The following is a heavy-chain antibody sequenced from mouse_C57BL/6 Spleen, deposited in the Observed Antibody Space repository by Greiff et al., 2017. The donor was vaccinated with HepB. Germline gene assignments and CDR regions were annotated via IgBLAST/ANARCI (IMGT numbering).Heavy chain of an antibody. Sequence: VQLQESGPELVKPGASVKISCKASGYAFSSSWMNWVKQRPGKGLEWIGRIYPGDGDTNYNGKFKGKATLTADKSSSTAYMQLSSLTSEDSAVYFCARNGYDRYYAMDYWGQGTSVTVSS. D-gene: IGHD2-2*01. V-gene: IGHV1-82*01. CDR1: GYAFSSSW. J-gene: IGHJ4*01. CDR2: IYPGDGDT. CDR3: ARNGYDRYYAMDY.